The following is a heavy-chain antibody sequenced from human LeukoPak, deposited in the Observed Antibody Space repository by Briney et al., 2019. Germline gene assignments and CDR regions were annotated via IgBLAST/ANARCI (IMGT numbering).Heavy chain of an antibody. J-gene: IGHJ4*02. CDR3: ARDGPKSMITFGGVIPHGPYYFDY. D-gene: IGHD3-16*02. Sequence: GASVKVSCKASGYTFTSYGISWVRQAPGQGLEWMGWISAYNGNTNYAQKLQGRVTMTTDTSTSTAYMELRSLRSDDTAVYYCARDGPKSMITFGGVIPHGPYYFDYWGQGTLVTVSS. CDR1: GYTFTSYG. CDR2: ISAYNGNT. V-gene: IGHV1-18*01.